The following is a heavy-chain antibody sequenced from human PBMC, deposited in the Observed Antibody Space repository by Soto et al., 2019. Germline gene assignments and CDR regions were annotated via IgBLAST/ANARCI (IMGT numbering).Heavy chain of an antibody. CDR1: GFTFSSYW. Sequence: EVQLVESGGGLVQPGGSLRLSCAASGFTFSSYWMHWVRQAPGKGLVWVSRINSDGSSTRYADSVKGRFTISGDNAKNTLYLQLNSLRAEDTAVYSCARSIAAGVNWFDPGGQGTLVTVSS. CDR3: ARSIAAGVNWFDP. CDR2: INSDGSST. D-gene: IGHD2-15*01. V-gene: IGHV3-74*01. J-gene: IGHJ5*02.